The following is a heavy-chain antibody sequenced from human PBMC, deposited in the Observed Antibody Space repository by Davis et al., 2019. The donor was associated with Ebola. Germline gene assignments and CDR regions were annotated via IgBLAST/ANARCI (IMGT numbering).Heavy chain of an antibody. CDR2: TKQDGSEK. CDR3: ARSPYDRSGTAVGAFDI. D-gene: IGHD3-22*01. J-gene: IGHJ3*02. Sequence: PGGSLRLSCAASRFTFSTYWMNWVRQAPGKGPEWVANTKQDGSEKYYVDSVKGRFTISRDNAKNSLYLQMNSLRVEDTAVYYCARSPYDRSGTAVGAFDIWGQGTMVTVSS. CDR1: RFTFSTYW. V-gene: IGHV3-7*03.